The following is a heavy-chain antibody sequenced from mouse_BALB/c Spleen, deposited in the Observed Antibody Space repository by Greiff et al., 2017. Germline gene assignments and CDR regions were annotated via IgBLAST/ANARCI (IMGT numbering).Heavy chain of an antibody. D-gene: IGHD1-2*01. V-gene: IGHV3-8*02. CDR1: GDSITSGY. CDR3: ARGGRYGYEYFDV. Sequence: EVKLMESGPSLVKPSQTLSLTCSVTGDSITSGYWNWIRKFPGNKLEYMGYISYSGSTYYNPSLKSRISITRDTSKNQYYLQLNSVTTEDTATYYCARGGRYGYEYFDVWGAGTTVTVSS. CDR2: ISYSGST. J-gene: IGHJ1*01.